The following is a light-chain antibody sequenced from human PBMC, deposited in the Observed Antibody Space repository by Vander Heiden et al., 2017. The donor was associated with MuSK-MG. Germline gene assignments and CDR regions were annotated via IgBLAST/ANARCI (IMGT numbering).Light chain of an antibody. CDR2: EDN. Sequence: FLLTQPHSVSESPGKTVTISCTRSSGSIASNYVHWYQHRPGSAPTPVIYEDNKRRSGGPDRCSGSIDTASNAAALTISGRKKEDEADYYWQAEGHSDHVVFGGGTKLTVL. CDR3: QAEGHSDHVV. CDR1: SGSIASNY. V-gene: IGLV6-57*03. J-gene: IGLJ2*01.